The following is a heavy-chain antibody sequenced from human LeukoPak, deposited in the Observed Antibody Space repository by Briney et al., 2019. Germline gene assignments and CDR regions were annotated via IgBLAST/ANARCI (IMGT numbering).Heavy chain of an antibody. CDR3: ARVGYDFWSGYYIRESYYFDY. V-gene: IGHV3-21*01. CDR1: GFTFSSYG. Sequence: PGGSLRLSCAASGFTFSSYGMNWVRQAPGKGLEWVSSISSSSSYIYYADSVKGRFTISRDNAKNSLYLQMNSLRAEDTAVYYCARVGYDFWSGYYIRESYYFDYWGQGTLVTVSS. J-gene: IGHJ4*02. CDR2: ISSSSSYI. D-gene: IGHD3-3*01.